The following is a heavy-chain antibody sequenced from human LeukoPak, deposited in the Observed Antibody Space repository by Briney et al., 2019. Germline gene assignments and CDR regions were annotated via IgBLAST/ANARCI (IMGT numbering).Heavy chain of an antibody. J-gene: IGHJ4*02. Sequence: ASVKVSCKASGGTFSSYAISWVRQAPGQGLEWMGWISVYNGNTNYAQKLQGRVTMTTDTSTSTAYMELRSLRSDDTAVYYCARGEIVVGYFDYWGQGTLVTVSS. CDR3: ARGEIVVGYFDY. CDR1: GGTFSSYA. CDR2: ISVYNGNT. V-gene: IGHV1-18*01. D-gene: IGHD3-22*01.